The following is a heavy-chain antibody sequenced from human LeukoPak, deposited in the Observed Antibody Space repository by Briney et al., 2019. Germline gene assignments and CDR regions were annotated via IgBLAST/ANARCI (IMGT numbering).Heavy chain of an antibody. J-gene: IGHJ4*02. CDR3: ARLREIPVFGVVTKSTSYFDY. V-gene: IGHV3-7*01. Sequence: GGSLRLSCAASGFTFTNYWMSWVRQAPGKGLELVANIKQDRSEKYYVDSVKGRFTVSRDNAKNSLYLQMNSLRAEDTAVYYCARLREIPVFGVVTKSTSYFDYWGQGTLVTVSS. D-gene: IGHD3-3*01. CDR2: IKQDRSEK. CDR1: GFTFTNYW.